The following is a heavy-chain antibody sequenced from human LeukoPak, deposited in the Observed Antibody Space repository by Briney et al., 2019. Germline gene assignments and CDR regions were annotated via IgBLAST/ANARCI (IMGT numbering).Heavy chain of an antibody. D-gene: IGHD3-3*01. CDR1: GYTLTELS. CDR2: FDPEDGET. Sequence: ASVKVSCKVSGYTLTELSMHWVRQAPGKGLEWMGGFDPEDGETIYAPKFQGRVTMTEDTSTDTAYMELSSLRSEDTAVYYCVSFGPRTWSGYSSYMDVWGKGTTVTVSS. J-gene: IGHJ6*03. V-gene: IGHV1-24*01. CDR3: VSFGPRTWSGYSSYMDV.